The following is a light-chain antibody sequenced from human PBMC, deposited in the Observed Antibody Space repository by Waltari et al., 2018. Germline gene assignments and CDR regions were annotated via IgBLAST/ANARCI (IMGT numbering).Light chain of an antibody. CDR2: SNN. J-gene: IGLJ3*02. V-gene: IGLV1-44*01. Sequence: QSVLTQPPSASGTPGQRVTISCSGSSSNIGSNTVNWYQQLPGTAPNLLIYSNNRRPSGVPDRFSGSKSGTSASLAISGLQSDDEADYYCAAWDDSLNGWVFGGWTKLTVL. CDR1: SSNIGSNT. CDR3: AAWDDSLNGWV.